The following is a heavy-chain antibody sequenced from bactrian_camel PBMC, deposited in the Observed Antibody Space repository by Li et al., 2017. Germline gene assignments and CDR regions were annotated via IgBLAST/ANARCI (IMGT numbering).Heavy chain of an antibody. CDR1: GYSLSSSC. CDR3: AARKVARGSHFSLGRAPALRRDEYNF. J-gene: IGHJ4*01. CDR2: IYTGDNYT. D-gene: IGHD2*01. V-gene: IGHV3S1*01. Sequence: HVQLVESGGGSVQAGGSLKLSCTTSGYSLSSSCVGWFRQPPGKARQWVGNIYTGDNYTSYDASVKDRFTLSQDNAANTVYLNLNSLKPEDTAMYYCAARKVARGSHFSLGRAPALRRDEYNFWGQGTQVTVS.